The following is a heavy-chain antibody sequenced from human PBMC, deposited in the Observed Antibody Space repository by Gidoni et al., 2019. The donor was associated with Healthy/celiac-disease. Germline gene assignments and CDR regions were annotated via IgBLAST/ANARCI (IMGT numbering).Heavy chain of an antibody. Sequence: EVQLLESGGGLVQPGGSLRLSCAAAGFTFSSDAMSWVRQAPGKGLGWLSAISGSGGSTYYAYAVKGRFTISRDNSKNTLYLQMNSLRAEDTAVYYCAKTSPSYSSSSKDLDYWGQGTLVTVSS. D-gene: IGHD6-6*01. CDR2: ISGSGGST. J-gene: IGHJ4*02. V-gene: IGHV3-23*01. CDR1: GFTFSSDA. CDR3: AKTSPSYSSSSKDLDY.